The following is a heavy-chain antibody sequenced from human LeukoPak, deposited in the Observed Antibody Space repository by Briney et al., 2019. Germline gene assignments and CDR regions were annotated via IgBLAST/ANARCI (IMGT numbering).Heavy chain of an antibody. D-gene: IGHD6-25*01. Sequence: ASVKVSCKASGFTFTSSAMQWVRQARGQRHEWIGWIVVGSGNTNYAQKFQERVTITRDMSTSTAYMELRSLRSEDTAVYYCAADPGYNSVSPYYYGMDVWGKGTTVTVSS. CDR3: AADPGYNSVSPYYYGMDV. CDR1: GFTFTSSA. CDR2: IVVGSGNT. J-gene: IGHJ6*04. V-gene: IGHV1-58*02.